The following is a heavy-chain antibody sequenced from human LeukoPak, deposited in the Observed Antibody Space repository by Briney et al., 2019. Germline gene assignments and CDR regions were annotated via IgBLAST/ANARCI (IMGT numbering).Heavy chain of an antibody. CDR3: ARKNYCSGGSCYSRGWFDP. J-gene: IGHJ5*02. D-gene: IGHD2-15*01. CDR1: GYTFNTYG. CDR2: IFTYTGNA. Sequence: VASVKVSCKASGYTFNTYGISWVRQAPGQGLEWMGWIFTYTGNADYAKKFQGRVNLTANTSASTAYMELRSLRSDDTAVYYCARKNYCSGGSCYSRGWFDPWGQGTLVTVSS. V-gene: IGHV1-18*01.